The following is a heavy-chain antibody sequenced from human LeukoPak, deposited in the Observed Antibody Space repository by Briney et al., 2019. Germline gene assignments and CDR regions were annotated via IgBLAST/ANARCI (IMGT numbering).Heavy chain of an antibody. CDR3: ARDHNRIVGATTVGYFDY. V-gene: IGHV1-18*01. D-gene: IGHD1-26*01. CDR2: ISAYNGNT. Sequence: ASVKVSCKASVYTFTRYGISGVRQAPGQGLEWMGWISAYNGNTIYAQKLQGRVTMTTDTSTSTAYMELRSLRSDDTAVYYCARDHNRIVGATTVGYFDYWGQGTLVTVSS. J-gene: IGHJ4*02. CDR1: VYTFTRYG.